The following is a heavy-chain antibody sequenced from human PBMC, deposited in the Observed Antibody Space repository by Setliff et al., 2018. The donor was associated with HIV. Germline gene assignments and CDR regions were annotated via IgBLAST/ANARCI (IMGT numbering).Heavy chain of an antibody. CDR2: MSGNNVNT. V-gene: IGHV1-18*04. D-gene: IGHD3-10*01. CDR3: ARGGLYSGPGGFHNGGLDY. Sequence: ASVKVSCKASGYSLANYPISWVRQVPGHGLEWLGWMSGNNVNTKSAPKVQGRLTLATDISTGTAYMELMSLTSDDPAVYYCARGGLYSGPGGFHNGGLDYWGQGTPVTVSS. CDR1: GYSLANYP. J-gene: IGHJ4*02.